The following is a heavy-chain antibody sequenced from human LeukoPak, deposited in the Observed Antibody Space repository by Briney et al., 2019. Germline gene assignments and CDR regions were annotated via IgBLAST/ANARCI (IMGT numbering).Heavy chain of an antibody. V-gene: IGHV4-39*07. CDR1: GGSISSSSYY. Sequence: SETLSLTCTVSGGSISSSSYYGGWIRQPPGKGLEWIGSIYYSGSTYYNPSLKSRVTISVDTSKNQFSLKLSAVTAADTAVYYCARDGPDAFDIWGQGTMVTVSS. CDR3: ARDGPDAFDI. J-gene: IGHJ3*02. CDR2: IYYSGST.